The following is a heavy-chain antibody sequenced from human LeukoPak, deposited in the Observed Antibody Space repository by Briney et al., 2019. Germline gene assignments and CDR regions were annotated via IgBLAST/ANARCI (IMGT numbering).Heavy chain of an antibody. CDR2: INTNTGNP. CDR3: ARDLRYYYDSSGYRYYYYYMDV. J-gene: IGHJ6*03. CDR1: GYTFTSYA. D-gene: IGHD3-22*01. Sequence: ASVKVSCKASGYTFTSYAMNWVRQAPGQGLEWMGWINTNTGNPTYARGFTGRFVFSLDTSVSTAYLQISSLKAEDTAVYYCARDLRYYYDSSGYRYYYYYMDVWGKGTTVTVSS. V-gene: IGHV7-4-1*02.